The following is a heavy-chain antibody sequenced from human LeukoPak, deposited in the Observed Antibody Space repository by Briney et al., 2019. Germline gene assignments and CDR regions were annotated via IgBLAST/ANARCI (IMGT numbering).Heavy chain of an antibody. CDR1: GGSFSGYY. CDR2: INHSGST. V-gene: IGHV4-34*01. Sequence: SETLSLTCAVYGGSFSGYYWSWIRQPPGKGLEWIGEINHSGSTNYNPSLKSRVTISVDTSKNQFSLKLSSVTAADTAVYHCARGRRYCSSTSCKRFYYYMDVWGKGTTVTVSS. J-gene: IGHJ6*03. D-gene: IGHD2-2*01. CDR3: ARGRRYCSSTSCKRFYYYMDV.